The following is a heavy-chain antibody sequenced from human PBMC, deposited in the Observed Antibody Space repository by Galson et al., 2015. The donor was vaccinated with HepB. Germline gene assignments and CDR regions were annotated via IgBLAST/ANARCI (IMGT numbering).Heavy chain of an antibody. CDR2: IYSGGNT. Sequence: SLRLSCAASGFTVSSNYMSWVRQAPGKGLEWVSVIYSGGNTYYADSVKGRFTISRDSSKNTLYLQMNCLRAEDSAVYYCASGGYSSSTNCYPYWGQGTLVTVSS. V-gene: IGHV3-66*01. J-gene: IGHJ4*02. CDR3: ASGGYSSSTNCYPY. CDR1: GFTVSSNY. D-gene: IGHD2-2*01.